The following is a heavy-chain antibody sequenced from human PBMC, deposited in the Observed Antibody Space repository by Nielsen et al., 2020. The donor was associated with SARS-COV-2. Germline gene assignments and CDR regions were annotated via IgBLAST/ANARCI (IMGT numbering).Heavy chain of an antibody. Sequence: SATLSLTCTVSGGSISSGSYYWSWIRQPPGKGLEWIGYIYYSGSTNYNPSLKSRVTISVDTSKNQFSLKLSSVTAADTAVYYCARGTYYYGMDVWGQGTTVTVSS. V-gene: IGHV4-61*01. CDR3: ARGTYYYGMDV. CDR2: IYYSGST. CDR1: GGSISSGSYY. J-gene: IGHJ6*02.